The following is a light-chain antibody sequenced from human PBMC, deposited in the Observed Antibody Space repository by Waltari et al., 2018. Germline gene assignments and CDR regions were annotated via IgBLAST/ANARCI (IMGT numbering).Light chain of an antibody. CDR1: SSDIGSYHL. CDR3: CSAAGSSTSI. Sequence: QSALTQPASVSGSPGQSITISCTGTSSDIGSYHLVSWYQQYPGTAPKLMVYEVSKRPSGVSNRLAGSKSGNTASLTISGLQAEDEADYYCCSAAGSSTSIFGGGTKLTVL. V-gene: IGLV2-23*02. J-gene: IGLJ2*01. CDR2: EVS.